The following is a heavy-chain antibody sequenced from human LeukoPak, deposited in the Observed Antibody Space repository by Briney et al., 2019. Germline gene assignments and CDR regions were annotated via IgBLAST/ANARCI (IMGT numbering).Heavy chain of an antibody. J-gene: IGHJ4*02. D-gene: IGHD2-2*01. Sequence: PGGSLRLSCAASGFTFSSYAMSWVRQAPGKGLEWVSAISGSGGITYYADSVKGRFTISRDNSKNTLYLQMNSLRAEDTAVYYCAKDLLSWGYCSSTSCPNNFDYWGQGTLVTVSS. CDR1: GFTFSSYA. V-gene: IGHV3-23*01. CDR2: ISGSGGIT. CDR3: AKDLLSWGYCSSTSCPNNFDY.